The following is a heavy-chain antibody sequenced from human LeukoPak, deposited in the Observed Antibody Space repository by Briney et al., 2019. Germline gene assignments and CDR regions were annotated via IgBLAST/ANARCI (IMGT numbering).Heavy chain of an antibody. CDR2: ISSSSSYI. J-gene: IGHJ4*02. D-gene: IGHD3-22*01. Sequence: GGSLRLSCAASGFTFSGYGMHWVRQAPGKGLEWVSSISSSSSYIYYADSVKGRSTISRDNAKNSLYLQMNSLRAEDTAVYYCARFYDSSGYYFLDYWGQGTLVTVSS. V-gene: IGHV3-21*01. CDR1: GFTFSGYG. CDR3: ARFYDSSGYYFLDY.